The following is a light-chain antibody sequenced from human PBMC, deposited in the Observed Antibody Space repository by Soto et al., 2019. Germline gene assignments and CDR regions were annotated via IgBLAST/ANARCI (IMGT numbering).Light chain of an antibody. CDR2: GAS. J-gene: IGKJ1*01. V-gene: IGKV3-20*01. CDR1: QSISSNY. CDR3: QQYASSRT. Sequence: EIVLTQSPGTLSLSPGERATLSCRASQSISSNYLAWYQQKPGQAPRLLIYGASSRATGIQDRFSGSGSGTDFTLTITRLEPEDFAVYYCQQYASSRTFGQGTKVEIK.